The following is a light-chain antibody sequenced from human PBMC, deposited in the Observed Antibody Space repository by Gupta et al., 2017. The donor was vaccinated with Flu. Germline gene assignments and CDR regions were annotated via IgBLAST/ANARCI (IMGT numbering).Light chain of an antibody. J-gene: IGLJ3*02. CDR3: VLYMGRGRGV. CDR2: NTN. CDR1: SGSVSTSYY. Sequence: QTVVTQEPSFSVSPGGTVTLTCGLNSGSVSTSYYPSWYQQDPGHDPRTLSHNTNTRSSGVPDRVSGSILGKNDDLHITGAQADDESSAYCVLYMGRGRGVFGGGTKLTVL. V-gene: IGLV8-61*01.